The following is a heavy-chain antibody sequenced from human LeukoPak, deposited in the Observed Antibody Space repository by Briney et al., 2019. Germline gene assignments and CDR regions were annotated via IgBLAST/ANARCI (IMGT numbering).Heavy chain of an antibody. CDR2: IRGGGGDT. Sequence: GGSLRLSCAASGFTFSNYAMTWVRQAPGKGLEWVSAIRGGGGDTFYADSVKGRFTISRDDSRDTLYLQMDSLRADDTAIYYCAKDTHVGSQGVWDYWGEGALVTVS. CDR3: AKDTHVGSQGVWDY. J-gene: IGHJ4*02. CDR1: GFTFSNYA. V-gene: IGHV3-23*01. D-gene: IGHD2-15*01.